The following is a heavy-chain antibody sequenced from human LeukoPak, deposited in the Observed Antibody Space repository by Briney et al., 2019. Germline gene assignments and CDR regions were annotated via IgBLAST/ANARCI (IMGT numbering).Heavy chain of an antibody. J-gene: IGHJ4*02. CDR1: GITFSTYN. CDR2: IDSSSTTI. D-gene: IGHD1-26*01. Sequence: PGGSLRLSCAASGITFSTYNMSWVRQAPVKGLEWVSFIDSSSTTIYYADSVRGRFTVSSDNAKNSLHLQMNSLRDGDTAVYYCATPSKVGSTSTYFDSSGQGALVTVSS. V-gene: IGHV3-48*02. CDR3: ATPSKVGSTSTYFDS.